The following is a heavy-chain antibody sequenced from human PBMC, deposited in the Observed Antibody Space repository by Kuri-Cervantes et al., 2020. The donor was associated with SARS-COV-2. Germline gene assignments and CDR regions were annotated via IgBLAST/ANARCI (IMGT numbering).Heavy chain of an antibody. J-gene: IGHJ6*02. Sequence: GGSLRLSCAASGFTFSSYGMHWVRQAPGKGLEWVAAISYDGSNKYYADSVKGRFTISRDNSKNTLYLQMNSLRAEDTAVYYCARDYCSSTSCYYYYGIDVWGQGTTVTVSS. V-gene: IGHV3-30*03. CDR2: ISYDGSNK. CDR1: GFTFSSYG. D-gene: IGHD2-2*01. CDR3: ARDYCSSTSCYYYYGIDV.